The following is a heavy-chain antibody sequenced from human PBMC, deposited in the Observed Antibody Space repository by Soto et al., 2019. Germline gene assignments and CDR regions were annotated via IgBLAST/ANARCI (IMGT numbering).Heavy chain of an antibody. V-gene: IGHV1-18*01. CDR2: ISAYNGNT. Sequence: EASVKVSCKASGYTFTSYGISWVRQAPGQGLEWMGWISAYNGNTNYAQKLQGRVTMTTDTSTSTAYMELRSLRSDDTAVYYCARDRDIVVVPAANINWFDPWGQGTLVTVSS. CDR3: ARDRDIVVVPAANINWFDP. J-gene: IGHJ5*02. CDR1: GYTFTSYG. D-gene: IGHD2-2*01.